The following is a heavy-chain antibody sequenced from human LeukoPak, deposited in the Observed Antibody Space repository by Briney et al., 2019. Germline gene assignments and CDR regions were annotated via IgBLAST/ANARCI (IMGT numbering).Heavy chain of an antibody. D-gene: IGHD3-22*01. CDR1: GYTFTSYD. CDR3: ARVEREYYYDSSGYLAA. Sequence: ASVKVSCKASGYTFTSYDINWVRQATGQGLEWMGYMNPNSGNTGYAQKFQGRVTVTWDTSITTAYMEMSSLRSEDTAVYYCARVEREYYYDSSGYLAAWGQGTLVTVSS. V-gene: IGHV1-8*01. J-gene: IGHJ5*02. CDR2: MNPNSGNT.